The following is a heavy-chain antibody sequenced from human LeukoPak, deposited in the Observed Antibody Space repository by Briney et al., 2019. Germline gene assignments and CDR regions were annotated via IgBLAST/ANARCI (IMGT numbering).Heavy chain of an antibody. J-gene: IGHJ4*02. D-gene: IGHD6-13*01. Sequence: GGSLRLSCAASGFTFSNAWMSWVRQAPGKGLEWVSAISGSGGSTYYADSVKGRFTISRDNSKNTLYLQMNSLRAEDTAVYYCAKFIAAPFYFDYWGQGTLVTVSS. CDR3: AKFIAAPFYFDY. V-gene: IGHV3-23*01. CDR1: GFTFSNAW. CDR2: ISGSGGST.